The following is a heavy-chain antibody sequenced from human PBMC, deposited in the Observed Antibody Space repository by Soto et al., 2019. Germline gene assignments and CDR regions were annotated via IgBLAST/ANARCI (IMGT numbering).Heavy chain of an antibody. V-gene: IGHV3-53*01. CDR3: ARAIVYYGMDV. J-gene: IGHJ6*02. CDR2: IYSGGST. Sequence: GGSLRLSCAASGFTVSSNYMSWVRQAPGKGLEWVSVIYSGGSTYYADSVKGRFTVSRDNAKNTLYLQMNSLRAEDTAVYYCARAIVYYGMDVWGQGTTVTVSS. D-gene: IGHD3-22*01. CDR1: GFTVSSNY.